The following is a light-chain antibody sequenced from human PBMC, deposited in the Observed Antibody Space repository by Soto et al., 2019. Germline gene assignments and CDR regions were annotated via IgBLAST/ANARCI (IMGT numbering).Light chain of an antibody. CDR3: QQYNNWPPWT. CDR1: QSVSSN. CDR2: GAS. J-gene: IGKJ1*01. Sequence: EIVMTQSPATLSVSPVDRATLSCRASQSVSSNLALYQQKPGQAPRLLIYGASTRATGIPARFSGSGSGTEFTLTISSLQSEDFAVYYCQQYNNWPPWTFGQGTKVDIK. V-gene: IGKV3D-15*01.